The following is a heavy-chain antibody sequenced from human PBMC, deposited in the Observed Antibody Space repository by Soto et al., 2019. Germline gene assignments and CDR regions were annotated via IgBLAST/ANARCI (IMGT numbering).Heavy chain of an antibody. CDR3: AKLAYYHYAMDV. J-gene: IGHJ6*02. Sequence: ASVKVSCKASGYTFTDYYLHWVRQAPGQGLQWMGWISPKSGDTKYAQNPQGRVTMTRDTSIGATYMELSSLTSDDTAVYYCAKLAYYHYAMDVWGQGTTVTVS. V-gene: IGHV1-2*02. CDR1: GYTFTDYY. CDR2: ISPKSGDT.